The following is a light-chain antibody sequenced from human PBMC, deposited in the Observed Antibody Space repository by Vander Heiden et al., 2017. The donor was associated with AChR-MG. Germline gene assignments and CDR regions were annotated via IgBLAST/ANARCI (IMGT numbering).Light chain of an antibody. V-gene: IGKV2-28*01. Sequence: DIVMTQSPLSLPVTPGEPASISCRSSQSLLHSNGKNYVDWYLQKPGQSPHLLIYLGSNRASGVPDRFSGSGAGTDFTLKISRVEAEDVGIYYCMQALQSPLTFGGGTKVEIK. CDR1: QSLLHSNGKNY. CDR2: LGS. CDR3: MQALQSPLT. J-gene: IGKJ4*01.